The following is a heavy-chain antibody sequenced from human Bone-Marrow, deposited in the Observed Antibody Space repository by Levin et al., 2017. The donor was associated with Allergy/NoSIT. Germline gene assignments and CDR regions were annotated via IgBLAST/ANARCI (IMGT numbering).Heavy chain of an antibody. CDR3: ARVKGYSSGWYWPYYFDY. J-gene: IGHJ4*02. D-gene: IGHD6-19*01. Sequence: GGSLRLSCAASGFTVSSNYMSWVRQAPGKGLEWVSVIYSGGSTYYADSVKGRFTISRDNSKNTLYLQMNSLRAEDTAVYYCARVKGYSSGWYWPYYFDYWGQGTLVTVSS. CDR1: GFTVSSNY. V-gene: IGHV3-53*01. CDR2: IYSGGST.